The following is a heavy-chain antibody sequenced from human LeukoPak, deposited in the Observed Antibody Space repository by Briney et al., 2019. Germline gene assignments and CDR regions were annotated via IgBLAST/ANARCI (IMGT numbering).Heavy chain of an antibody. CDR3: ARDLLVVVPAAIHPPASVDY. D-gene: IGHD2-2*01. Sequence: SETLSLTCTVSGDSISYYYWSWIRQPPGKGLEWIGYTYYSGSTDYNPSLKSRVSISVATSKNQFSLKLNSVTPADTAVYYCARDLLVVVPAAIHPPASVDYWGQGTLVTVSS. V-gene: IGHV4-59*12. CDR2: TYYSGST. CDR1: GDSISYYY. J-gene: IGHJ4*02.